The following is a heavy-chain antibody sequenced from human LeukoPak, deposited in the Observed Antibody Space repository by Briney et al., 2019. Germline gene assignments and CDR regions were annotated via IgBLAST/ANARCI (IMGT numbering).Heavy chain of an antibody. CDR3: ARMSSRSFFYYMDV. V-gene: IGHV3-11*01. D-gene: IGHD2-15*01. J-gene: IGHJ6*03. CDR1: GFTFSDFY. CDR2: IPNGGNAT. Sequence: GGSLRLSCAASGFTFSDFYMSWIRQAPGRGLEWISHIPNGGNATYYADSVKGRFTISRDNAKESLSLQMSSLRDDDTAVYYCARMSSRSFFYYMDVWGKGTTVTVSS.